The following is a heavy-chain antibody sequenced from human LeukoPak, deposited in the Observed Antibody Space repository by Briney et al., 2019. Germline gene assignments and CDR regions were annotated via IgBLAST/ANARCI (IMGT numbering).Heavy chain of an antibody. D-gene: IGHD6-19*01. Sequence: GGSLRLSCAASGFAFSSYGMHWVRQAPGKGLEWVAVISYDGSNKYYADSVKGRFTISRDNSKNTLYLQMNSLRAEDTAVYYCAKDGSSGWYAIGAFDIWGQGTMVTVSS. CDR1: GFAFSSYG. CDR3: AKDGSSGWYAIGAFDI. J-gene: IGHJ3*02. V-gene: IGHV3-30*18. CDR2: ISYDGSNK.